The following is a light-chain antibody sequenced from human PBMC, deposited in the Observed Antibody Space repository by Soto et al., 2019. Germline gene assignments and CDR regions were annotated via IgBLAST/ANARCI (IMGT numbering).Light chain of an antibody. CDR2: EGS. J-gene: IGLJ1*01. CDR1: SSDVGSYNL. Sequence: QSALTQPASVSGSPGQSITISCTGTSSDVGSYNLVSWYQQHPGKAPKLMIYEGSKRPSGVSNRLSGSKSGNTASLTISGLQAEYEADYYCCSYAGSSTYVFGTGTKLTVL. V-gene: IGLV2-23*01. CDR3: CSYAGSSTYV.